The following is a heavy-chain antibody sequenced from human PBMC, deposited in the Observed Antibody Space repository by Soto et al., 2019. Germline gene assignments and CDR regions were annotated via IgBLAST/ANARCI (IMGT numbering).Heavy chain of an antibody. J-gene: IGHJ6*02. CDR3: ARQRLLERYPSGMDV. Sequence: GESLKISCKGSGYSFTSYWIGWVRQMPGKGLEWMGIIYPGDSDTRYSPSFQGQVTISADKSISTAYLQWSSLKASDTAMYYCARQRLLERYPSGMDVWGQGTTVTVSS. V-gene: IGHV5-51*01. D-gene: IGHD3-3*01. CDR2: IYPGDSDT. CDR1: GYSFTSYW.